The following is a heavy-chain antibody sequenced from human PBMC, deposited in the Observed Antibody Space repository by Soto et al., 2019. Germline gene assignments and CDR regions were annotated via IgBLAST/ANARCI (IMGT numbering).Heavy chain of an antibody. D-gene: IGHD3-22*01. CDR3: AKDRGDYYDSSGLWDYFDY. CDR1: GFTFSSYG. CDR2: ISYDGSNK. J-gene: IGHJ4*02. V-gene: IGHV3-30*18. Sequence: GGSLRLSCAASGFTFSSYGMHWVRQAPGKGLEWVAVISYDGSNKYYADSVKGRFTISRDNSKNTLYLQMNSLRAEDTAVYYCAKDRGDYYDSSGLWDYFDYWGQGTLVTVSS.